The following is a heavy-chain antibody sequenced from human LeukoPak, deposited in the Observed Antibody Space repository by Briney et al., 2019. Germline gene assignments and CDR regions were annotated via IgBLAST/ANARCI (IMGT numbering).Heavy chain of an antibody. J-gene: IGHJ4*02. Sequence: TTSETLSLTCTVSGGSISSSSYYWGWIRQPPGKGLEWIGSIYYSGSTYYNPSLKSRVTISVDTSKNQFSLKLNSVTAADTAVYYCARRAGGIHLDYWGQGTLVTVSS. CDR1: GGSISSSSYY. D-gene: IGHD4-23*01. CDR3: ARRAGGIHLDY. CDR2: IYYSGST. V-gene: IGHV4-39*01.